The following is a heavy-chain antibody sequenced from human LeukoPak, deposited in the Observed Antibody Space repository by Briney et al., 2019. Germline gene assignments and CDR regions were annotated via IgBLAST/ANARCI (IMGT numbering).Heavy chain of an antibody. V-gene: IGHV3-48*03. D-gene: IGHD6-19*01. CDR1: GFTFSSYE. Sequence: PGGSLRLSCAASGFTFSSYEMNWVRQAPGKGLEWVSYISSSGSTIYYADSVKGRLTISRDNAKNSLYLQMNSLRAEDTAVYYSARDLLGSSAWGGAFDIWGQGTMVTVSS. CDR2: ISSSGSTI. J-gene: IGHJ3*02. CDR3: ARDLLGSSAWGGAFDI.